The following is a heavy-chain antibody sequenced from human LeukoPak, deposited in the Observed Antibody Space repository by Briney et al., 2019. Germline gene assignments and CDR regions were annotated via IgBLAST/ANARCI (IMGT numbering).Heavy chain of an antibody. V-gene: IGHV3-21*01. CDR1: GFNFHSYT. J-gene: IGHJ3*02. Sequence: PGGSLRLSCAASGFNFHSYTIHWVRQAPGKGLEWVSSISSSGKYIFYADSVKGRFTISRDNAKNSLYLQMNSLRAEDTAVYYCARRRTAAVVAFDIWGQGTMVTVSS. D-gene: IGHD6-13*01. CDR3: ARRRTAAVVAFDI. CDR2: ISSSGKYI.